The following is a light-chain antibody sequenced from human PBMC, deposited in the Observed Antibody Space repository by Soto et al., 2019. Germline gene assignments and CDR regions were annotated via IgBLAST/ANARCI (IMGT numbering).Light chain of an antibody. V-gene: IGKV3-20*01. CDR1: QSFSSTY. J-gene: IGKJ5*01. CDR3: QQYSSSPIT. Sequence: EIVLTQSPGTLSLSPGERATLSCRASQSFSSTYLAWYQQKPGQAPRLLIYGASSRATGIPDRFSGGGSETDFSLTISRLDPEDFAVYYCQQYSSSPITFGQGTRLDIK. CDR2: GAS.